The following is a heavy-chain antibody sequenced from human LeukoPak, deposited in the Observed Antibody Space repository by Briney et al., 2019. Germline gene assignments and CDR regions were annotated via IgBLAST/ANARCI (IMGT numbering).Heavy chain of an antibody. J-gene: IGHJ4*02. CDR1: GFTFSSYE. CDR3: ARFYANEWELPH. Sequence: PGGSLRLSCAASGFTFSSYEMNWVRQAPGEGLEWISYISSSGSSVKYTDSVKGRFTISRDNAKNSLYLQMDSLRAEDTAVYYCARFYANEWELPHWGQGTLVTVSP. D-gene: IGHD1-26*01. CDR2: ISSSGSSV. V-gene: IGHV3-48*03.